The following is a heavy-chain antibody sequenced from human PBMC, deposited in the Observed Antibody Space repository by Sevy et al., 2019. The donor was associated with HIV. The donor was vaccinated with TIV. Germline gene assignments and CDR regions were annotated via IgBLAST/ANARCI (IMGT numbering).Heavy chain of an antibody. D-gene: IGHD2-15*01. Sequence: ASVKVSCKASGYTFSGYYIHWVRQAPGQGLEWMGRSNPKSGGTNYAQKFQGRVTMTTDTSISTAYMHLSRLRSDDTAVYYCARGLEYGGSIDCAFGFWGQGTLVTVSS. CDR2: SNPKSGGT. CDR1: GYTFSGYY. CDR3: ARGLEYGGSIDCAFGF. J-gene: IGHJ4*02. V-gene: IGHV1-2*06.